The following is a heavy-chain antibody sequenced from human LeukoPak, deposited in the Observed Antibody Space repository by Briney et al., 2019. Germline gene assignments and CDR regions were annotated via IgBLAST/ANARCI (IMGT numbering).Heavy chain of an antibody. CDR2: IIPILDLT. D-gene: IGHD3/OR15-3a*01. CDR3: AGYRTGQYFDL. J-gene: IGHJ4*02. V-gene: IGHV1-69*04. Sequence: GSSVKVSYKASGGTFNNIAINWVRQAPGQGLEWMGRIIPILDLTNYAEKFQDRVTITADKSTNTAYMELSSLRSEDTAVYYCAGYRTGQYFDLWGQGTLVSVSS. CDR1: GGTFNNIA.